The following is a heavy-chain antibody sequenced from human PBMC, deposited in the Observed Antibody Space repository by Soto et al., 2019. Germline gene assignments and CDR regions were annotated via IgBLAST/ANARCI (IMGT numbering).Heavy chain of an antibody. CDR1: GYTFTSYG. J-gene: IGHJ4*02. V-gene: IGHV1-18*01. Sequence: ASVKVSCKASGYTFTSYGISWVRQAPGQGLEWMGWISAYNGNTNYAQKLQGRVTMTTDTSTSTAYMELRSLRSDDTAVYYCARVPPEFGELLFRFFDYWGQGTLVTVSS. CDR2: ISAYNGNT. CDR3: ARVPPEFGELLFRFFDY. D-gene: IGHD3-10*01.